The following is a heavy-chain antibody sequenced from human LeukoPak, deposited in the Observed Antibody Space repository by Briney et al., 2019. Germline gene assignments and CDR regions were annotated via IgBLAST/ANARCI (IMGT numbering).Heavy chain of an antibody. J-gene: IGHJ3*02. CDR3: ARVYYDFWSGYEYDAFDI. D-gene: IGHD3-3*01. V-gene: IGHV1-18*01. Sequence: ASVKVSCKASGYTFTSYGITWVRQAPGQGLEWMGWISAYNGNTNYAQKLQGRVTMTTDTSTNTAYMELRSLGSDDTAVYYCARVYYDFWSGYEYDAFDIWGQGTMVTVS. CDR1: GYTFTSYG. CDR2: ISAYNGNT.